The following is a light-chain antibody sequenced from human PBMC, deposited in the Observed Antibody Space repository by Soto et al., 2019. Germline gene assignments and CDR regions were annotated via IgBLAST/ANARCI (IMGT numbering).Light chain of an antibody. J-gene: IGKJ4*01. CDR1: QSLFYSATNKNY. Sequence: DIVMTQSPDSLAVSLGERATINCKSSQSLFYSATNKNYLSWYQQRPGQPPKLLIYWASTRESGVPDRFSGSGSGTDFTLTISSLQAEDVALYYCQHYYNLPHTFGGGTKVEIK. V-gene: IGKV4-1*01. CDR2: WAS. CDR3: QHYYNLPHT.